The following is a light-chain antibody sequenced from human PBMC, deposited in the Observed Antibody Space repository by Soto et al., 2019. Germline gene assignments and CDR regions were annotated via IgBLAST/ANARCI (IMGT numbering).Light chain of an antibody. Sequence: EIVMTQSPATLSVSPGETATLSCRASQRVGINLAWYQQKPGQAPRLLIYSASTRASGIPDRFSGSGSGTDLNLTISSLQPEDFATYYCQKANSFPLTFGGGTKVDIK. J-gene: IGKJ4*01. V-gene: IGKV3-15*01. CDR1: QRVGIN. CDR3: QKANSFPLT. CDR2: SAS.